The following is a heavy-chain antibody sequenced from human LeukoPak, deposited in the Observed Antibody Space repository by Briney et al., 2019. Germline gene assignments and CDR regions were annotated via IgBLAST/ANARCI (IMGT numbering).Heavy chain of an antibody. V-gene: IGHV3-21*04. J-gene: IGHJ4*02. CDR1: GFTFSSYS. CDR2: ISSSSSYI. Sequence: GGSLRLSCAASGFTFSSYSMNWVRQAPGKGLEWVSSISSSSSYIYYADSVKGRFTISRANSKNTLYLQMHSLRTEDTAVYYCAKGGTALGYYFDYWGQGSLVTVSS. D-gene: IGHD1-1*01. CDR3: AKGGTALGYYFDY.